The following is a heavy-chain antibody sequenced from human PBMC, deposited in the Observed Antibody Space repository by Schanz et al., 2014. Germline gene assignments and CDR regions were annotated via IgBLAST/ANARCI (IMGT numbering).Heavy chain of an antibody. Sequence: QVQLVQSGAEVKKPGASVKVSCKASGYTFTSYGLNWVRQAPGQGLEWMGWISAYTNNTNYAQKVQGRVTMTTDTSTGTAYMELRSLRSDDTAVYYCARAGQDFEYSSLSPIWYFDLWGRGTLVTVSS. CDR2: ISAYTNNT. CDR1: GYTFTSYG. CDR3: ARAGQDFEYSSLSPIWYFDL. D-gene: IGHD6-6*01. J-gene: IGHJ2*01. V-gene: IGHV1-18*01.